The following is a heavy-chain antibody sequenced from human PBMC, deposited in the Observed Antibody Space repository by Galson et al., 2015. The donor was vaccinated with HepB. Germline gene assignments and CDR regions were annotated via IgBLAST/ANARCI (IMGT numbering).Heavy chain of an antibody. CDR3: ARDPSEIAVADPYFDY. D-gene: IGHD6-19*01. V-gene: IGHV3-30*04. CDR2: ISYDGSNK. J-gene: IGHJ4*02. CDR1: GFTFSSYA. Sequence: SLRLSCAASGFTFSSYAMHWVRQAPGKGLEWVAVISYDGSNKYYADSVKGRFTISRDNSKNTLYLQMNSLRAEDTAVYYCARDPSEIAVADPYFDYWGQGTLVTVSS.